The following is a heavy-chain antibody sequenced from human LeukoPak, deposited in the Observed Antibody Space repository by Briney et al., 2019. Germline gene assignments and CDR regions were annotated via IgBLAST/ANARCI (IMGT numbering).Heavy chain of an antibody. Sequence: GGSLRLSCAASGFTFSSYGMHWVRQAPGRGLEWVAVISYHGSNEYYADSVKGRFTISRDNSENTLYLQMNSLRDEDTGAYYCAKDLGDVVVVAAAYGMDVWGQGTTVTVSS. CDR1: GFTFSSYG. V-gene: IGHV3-30*18. CDR2: ISYHGSNE. CDR3: AKDLGDVVVVAAAYGMDV. J-gene: IGHJ6*02. D-gene: IGHD2-15*01.